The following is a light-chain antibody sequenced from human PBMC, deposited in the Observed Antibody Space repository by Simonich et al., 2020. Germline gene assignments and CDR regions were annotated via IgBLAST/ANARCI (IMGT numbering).Light chain of an antibody. Sequence: QSALTQPPSASGSPGQSVTISCTGTSSDVGGYNYVSWSQQHPGKAPKLMIYEVSKRPSGVPDRFSGSKSGNTASLTVSGLQAEDEADYYCSSYAGSNKGVFGGGTKLTVL. V-gene: IGLV2-8*01. CDR1: SSDVGGYNY. J-gene: IGLJ2*01. CDR3: SSYAGSNKGV. CDR2: EVS.